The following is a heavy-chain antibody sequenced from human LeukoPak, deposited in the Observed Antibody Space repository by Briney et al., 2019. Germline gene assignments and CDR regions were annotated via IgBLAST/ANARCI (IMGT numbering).Heavy chain of an antibody. D-gene: IGHD1-1*01. J-gene: IGHJ6*03. V-gene: IGHV3-13*01. CDR1: GFTFSSFD. CDR3: ARGPPRGKYYYMDV. Sequence: GGSLRLSCAASGFTFSSFDMHWVRQPTGQGLEWVSTIGTASDTYYPGSVKGRFTLSRDNAKNSLYLQMNSLTAGDTAVYNCARGPPRGKYYYMDVWGKGTTVTVSS. CDR2: IGTASDT.